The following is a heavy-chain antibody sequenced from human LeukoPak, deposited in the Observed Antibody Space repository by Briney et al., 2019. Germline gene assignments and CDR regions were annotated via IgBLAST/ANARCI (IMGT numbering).Heavy chain of an antibody. V-gene: IGHV4-59*11. CDR2: ISHIGRT. J-gene: IGHJ3*02. CDR3: ARDLVTVTKGFDI. CDR1: GDSFSSHY. D-gene: IGHD4-17*01. Sequence: SETLSLTCAVSGDSFSSHYWTWIRQSPGTGLEWIGYISHIGRTNYNPSLKSRVTVSIDTSKNQFSLKLRSVTAADTAVYYCARDLVTVTKGFDIWGQGTMVSVSS.